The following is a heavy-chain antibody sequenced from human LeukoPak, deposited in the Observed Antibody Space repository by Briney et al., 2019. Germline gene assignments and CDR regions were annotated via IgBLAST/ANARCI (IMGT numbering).Heavy chain of an antibody. CDR2: MYHSGST. Sequence: SETLSLTCTVSGYSISSGHYWGWIRQPPGKGLEWIGSMYHSGSTYYNPPLKSRVTISEDTSKNQFSLKLRSVTAADTAVYYCARTHSSGWYREFDYWGQGTLVTVSS. CDR1: GYSISSGHY. V-gene: IGHV4-38-2*02. J-gene: IGHJ4*02. CDR3: ARTHSSGWYREFDY. D-gene: IGHD6-19*01.